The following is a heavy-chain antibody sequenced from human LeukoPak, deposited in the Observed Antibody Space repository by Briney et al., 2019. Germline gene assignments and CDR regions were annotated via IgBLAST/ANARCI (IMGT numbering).Heavy chain of an antibody. Sequence: LPGGSLRLSCAASGFTFSSYAMSWVRQAPGKGLEWVSLIGGSGDSTYYADSVKGRFTISRDNSKNTLYLQMNSLRADDTAVYYCAKEFKYGYDHVLFDYWGQGTLVTVSS. CDR1: GFTFSSYA. CDR3: AKEFKYGYDHVLFDY. D-gene: IGHD1-1*01. CDR2: IGGSGDST. J-gene: IGHJ4*02. V-gene: IGHV3-23*01.